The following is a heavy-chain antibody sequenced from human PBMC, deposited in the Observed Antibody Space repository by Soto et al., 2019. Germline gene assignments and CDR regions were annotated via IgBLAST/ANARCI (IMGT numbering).Heavy chain of an antibody. CDR2: IYHSGST. CDR3: ASATPVDGYSSGWYDY. D-gene: IGHD6-19*01. CDR1: GGSISSSNW. V-gene: IGHV4-4*02. J-gene: IGHJ4*02. Sequence: SETLSLTCAVSGGSISSSNWWSWVRQPPGKGLEWIGEIYHSGSTSYNPSLKSRVTISVDKSKNQFSLKLSSVTAADTAVYYCASATPVDGYSSGWYDYWGQGTLVTVSS.